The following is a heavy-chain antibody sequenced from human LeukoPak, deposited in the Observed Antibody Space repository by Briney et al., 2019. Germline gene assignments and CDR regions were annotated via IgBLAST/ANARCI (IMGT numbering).Heavy chain of an antibody. CDR1: GFTFSSYW. J-gene: IGHJ4*02. V-gene: IGHV3-7*01. CDR2: IKQDGSEE. CDR3: ARETYCREISYFDY. D-gene: IGHD1-26*01. Sequence: QSGGSLRLSCAASGFTFSSYWMSWVRQAPGKGLEWVANIKQDGSEEYYVDSVKGRFTISRDNAKNSLYLQMNSLRAEDTAVYYCARETYCREISYFDYWGQGTLVTVSS.